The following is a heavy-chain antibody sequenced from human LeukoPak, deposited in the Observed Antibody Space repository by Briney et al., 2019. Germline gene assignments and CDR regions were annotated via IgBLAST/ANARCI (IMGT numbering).Heavy chain of an antibody. D-gene: IGHD1-26*01. J-gene: IGHJ3*02. CDR1: GFIFNNYW. Sequence: GGSLRLSCAASGFIFNNYWMHWVRQAPGKGLVWVSRINSDGSSTNYADSVKGRFTISRDNAKNTLYLQMNSLRAEDTAVYYCTKGGSYTNDIWGQGTMVTVSS. V-gene: IGHV3-74*01. CDR2: INSDGSST. CDR3: TKGGSYTNDI.